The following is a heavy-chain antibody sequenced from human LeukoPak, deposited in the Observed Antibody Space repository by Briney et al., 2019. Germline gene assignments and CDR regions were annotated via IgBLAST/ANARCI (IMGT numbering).Heavy chain of an antibody. J-gene: IGHJ4*02. D-gene: IGHD2/OR15-2a*01. CDR2: IYYSGST. V-gene: IGHV4-39*07. CDR1: GGSISSSSYY. Sequence: PSETLSLTCTVSGGSISSSSYYWGWIRQPPGKGLEWIGSIYYSGSTYYNPSLKSRVTISVDTSKNQFSLKLSSVTAADTAVYYCARKTFLWHFDYWGQGTLVTVSS. CDR3: ARKTFLWHFDY.